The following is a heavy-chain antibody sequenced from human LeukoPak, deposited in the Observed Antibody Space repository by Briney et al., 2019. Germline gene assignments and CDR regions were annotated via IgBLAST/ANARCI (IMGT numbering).Heavy chain of an antibody. CDR2: ISGSGGST. D-gene: IGHD6-19*01. CDR3: AKVTVAGLVIVYYYGMDV. V-gene: IGHV3-23*01. CDR1: GFTFSSYA. Sequence: GGSLRLSCAASGFTFSSYAMSWVRQAPGKGLEWVSAISGSGGSTYYADSVKGRFTISRDNSKNTLYLQMNSLRAEDTAVYYCAKVTVAGLVIVYYYGMDVWGQGTTVTVSS. J-gene: IGHJ6*02.